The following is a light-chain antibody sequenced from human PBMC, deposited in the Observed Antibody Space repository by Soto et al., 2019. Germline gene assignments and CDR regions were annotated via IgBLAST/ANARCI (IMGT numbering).Light chain of an antibody. CDR1: SSNIGSNY. CDR3: AAWDDSLSGQV. J-gene: IGLJ2*01. V-gene: IGLV1-47*02. Sequence: QSVLTQPPSASGTPGQRVTISCSGSSSNIGSNYVYWYQQLPGTAPKLLIYSNNQRPSGVTDRFSGSKSGTSASLAISGLRSEDEADYYCAAWDDSLSGQVFGGGTKLTVL. CDR2: SNN.